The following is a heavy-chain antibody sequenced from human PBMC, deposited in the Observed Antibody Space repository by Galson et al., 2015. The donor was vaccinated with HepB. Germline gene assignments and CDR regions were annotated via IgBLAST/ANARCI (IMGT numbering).Heavy chain of an antibody. CDR3: AKESARYYDSTGYLKGGYIDL. D-gene: IGHD3-22*01. CDR2: ISYNGGNK. J-gene: IGHJ4*02. CDR1: GFSFSAYG. Sequence: SLRLSCAASGFSFSAYGIHWVRQAPGKGLDWVTVISYNGGNKYYTNSVKGRFTISRDNSKNTVHLQMDSLKPEDTAVYYCAKESARYYDSTGYLKGGYIDLWGQGTLVTVSS. V-gene: IGHV3-30*18.